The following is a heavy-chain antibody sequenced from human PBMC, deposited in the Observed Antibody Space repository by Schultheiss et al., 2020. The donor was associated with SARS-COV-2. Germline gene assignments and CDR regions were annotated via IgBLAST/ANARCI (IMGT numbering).Heavy chain of an antibody. V-gene: IGHV5-51*01. D-gene: IGHD3-10*01. CDR1: GYSFTSYW. Sequence: GESLKISCKGSGYSFTSYWIGWVRQMPGKGLEWMGIIYPGDSDTRYSPSFQGQVTISADKSISTAYLQWSRLKASDTAMYYCARGANSLWFGELWYGMDVWGQGTTVTVSS. CDR2: IYPGDSDT. CDR3: ARGANSLWFGELWYGMDV. J-gene: IGHJ6*02.